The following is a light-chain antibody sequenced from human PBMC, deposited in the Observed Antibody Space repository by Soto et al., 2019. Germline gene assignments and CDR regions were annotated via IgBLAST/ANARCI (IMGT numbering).Light chain of an antibody. CDR1: SSDIGAYNY. Sequence: QSVLTQPASVSGSPGQSVTISCTGTSSDIGAYNYVSWYQQHPGTAPKLLIYEVFNRPSGVSEHFSGSKSGNTASLTISEHPAEEEADYHRSSYTSSSALVFGGGTKLTVL. V-gene: IGLV2-14*01. CDR3: SSYTSSSALV. CDR2: EVF. J-gene: IGLJ2*01.